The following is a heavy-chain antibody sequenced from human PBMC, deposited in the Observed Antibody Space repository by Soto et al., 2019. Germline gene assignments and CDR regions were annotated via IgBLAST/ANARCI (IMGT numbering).Heavy chain of an antibody. Sequence: QVQLVQSGAEVKKPGASVKVSCKASGYTFTSYAMHWVRQAPGQRLEWMGWINAGNGNTKYSQKCQGRVTITRDTSASTAYMELSSLRSEDTAVYYCARGYGGPIGWFDPWGQGTLVTVSS. V-gene: IGHV1-3*01. D-gene: IGHD3-16*01. CDR3: ARGYGGPIGWFDP. CDR2: INAGNGNT. CDR1: GYTFTSYA. J-gene: IGHJ5*02.